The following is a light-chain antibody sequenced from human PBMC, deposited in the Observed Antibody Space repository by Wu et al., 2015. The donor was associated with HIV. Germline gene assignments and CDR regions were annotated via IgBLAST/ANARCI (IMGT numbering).Light chain of an antibody. CDR2: ATS. V-gene: IGKV1-NL1*01. J-gene: IGKJ4*01. Sequence: DIQMTQSPSSLSASVGDRVTITCRAGQGISRSLAWYQQKPGEAPKLLLFATSRLESGVPSRFSGSGSVSDYTLTISSLQPEDFVTYYCQQYYGTPLTFGGGTKVEIK. CDR1: QGISRS. CDR3: QQYYGTPLT.